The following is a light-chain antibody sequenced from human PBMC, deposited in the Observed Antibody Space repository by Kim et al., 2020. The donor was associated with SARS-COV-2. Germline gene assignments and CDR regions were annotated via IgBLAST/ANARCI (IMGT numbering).Light chain of an antibody. V-gene: IGKV1-8*01. CDR3: QQYFTYPGT. Sequence: ASTGDRVTITCRASRGVYNYLALYQQKPGEAPKVLIYGASTLHSGVPSRFTGSGSGTDFTLTINGLQSDDVATYYCQQYFTYPGTFGQGTKVDIK. CDR2: GAS. J-gene: IGKJ1*01. CDR1: RGVYNY.